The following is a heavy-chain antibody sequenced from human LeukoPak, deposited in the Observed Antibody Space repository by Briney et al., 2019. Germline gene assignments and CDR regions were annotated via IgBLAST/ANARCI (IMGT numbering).Heavy chain of an antibody. CDR1: GYSFTSYW. V-gene: IGHV5-10-1*01. J-gene: IGHJ3*02. CDR3: ARIPLDSSGYYYAGDGFDI. Sequence: GESLKISCKGSGYSFTSYWITWVRQMPGKGLEWMGKIDPSDSYTNYSPSLQGHVTISADKSISTAYLQWSSLKASVTAMYYCARIPLDSSGYYYAGDGFDIWGQGTMVTVSS. CDR2: IDPSDSYT. D-gene: IGHD3-22*01.